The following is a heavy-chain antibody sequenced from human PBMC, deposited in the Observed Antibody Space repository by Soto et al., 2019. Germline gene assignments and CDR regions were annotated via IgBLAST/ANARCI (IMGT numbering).Heavy chain of an antibody. V-gene: IGHV5-51*01. Sequence: AGESLKISCKGSGYSFINYWIGWVRQMPGKGLEWMGIIYPGDSDTRYSPSFQGQVTISADKSISTAYLQWSSLRASDTAMYYCARTYCSSSSCPTNFYYGMDVWGQGTTVTVSS. D-gene: IGHD2-2*01. CDR2: IYPGDSDT. CDR3: ARTYCSSSSCPTNFYYGMDV. CDR1: GYSFINYW. J-gene: IGHJ6*02.